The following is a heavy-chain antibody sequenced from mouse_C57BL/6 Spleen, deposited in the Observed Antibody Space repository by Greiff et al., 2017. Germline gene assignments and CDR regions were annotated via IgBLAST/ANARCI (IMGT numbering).Heavy chain of an antibody. Sequence: VQLQESGPELVKPGASVKISCKASGYAFSSSWMNWVKQRPGKGLEWIGRIYPGDGDTNYNGKFKGKATLTADKSSSTAYMQLSSLTSEDSAVYFCASGDYASDYFDYWGQGTTLTVSS. J-gene: IGHJ2*01. CDR3: ASGDYASDYFDY. V-gene: IGHV1-82*01. D-gene: IGHD1-1*01. CDR2: IYPGDGDT. CDR1: GYAFSSSW.